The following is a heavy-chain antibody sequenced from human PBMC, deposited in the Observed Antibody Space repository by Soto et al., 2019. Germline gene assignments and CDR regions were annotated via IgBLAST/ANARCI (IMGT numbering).Heavy chain of an antibody. V-gene: IGHV3-23*01. D-gene: IGHD1-26*01. CDR2: ISNSDDVG. CDR3: AKTVGATKLEDY. CDR1: GFNFTNQV. Sequence: EVQVLESGGALVQPTGYLRLSCSASGFNFTNQVINWVRQAPGKGLEWVSSISNSDDVGFYADSVRGRFIVSRDISTNSVFLQMNFLRVEDTAIYYCAKTVGATKLEDYWGQGTLVTVSS. J-gene: IGHJ4*02.